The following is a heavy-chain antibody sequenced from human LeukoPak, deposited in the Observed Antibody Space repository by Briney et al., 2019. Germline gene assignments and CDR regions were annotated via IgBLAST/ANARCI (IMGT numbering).Heavy chain of an antibody. D-gene: IGHD6-13*01. CDR2: IGYGGST. J-gene: IGHJ4*02. CDR3: ARGYRNNWRFDS. V-gene: IGHV4-61*01. Sequence: PSETLSLTCTVSGGSVSSDSSYWSWIRQPPGKGLEWLGYIGYGGSTDYNPSLKSRVSISLGTSKNQVSLKLTSVTAADTAVYYCARGYRNNWRFDSWGQGTLVTVSS. CDR1: GGSVSSDSSY.